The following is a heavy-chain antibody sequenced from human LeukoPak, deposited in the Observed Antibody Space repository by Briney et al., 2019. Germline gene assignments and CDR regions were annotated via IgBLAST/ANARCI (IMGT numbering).Heavy chain of an antibody. CDR2: IIPIFGTA. Sequence: SVKVSCKASGGTFSSYAISWVRQAPGQGLEWMGGIIPIFGTANYAQKFQGRVTITTDESTSTAYMELSSLRSEDTAVYYCARDRGEGYYFDYWGQGTLVTVSS. J-gene: IGHJ4*02. CDR1: GGTFSSYA. V-gene: IGHV1-69*05. CDR3: ARDRGEGYYFDY. D-gene: IGHD3-10*01.